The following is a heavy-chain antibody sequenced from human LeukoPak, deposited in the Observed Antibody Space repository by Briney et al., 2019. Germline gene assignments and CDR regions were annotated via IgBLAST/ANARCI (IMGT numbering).Heavy chain of an antibody. Sequence: ASVKVSCKASGYTFTSYDINWVRQATGQGLEWMGWMNPNSGNTGYAQKFQGRVTMTRNTSISTAYMELSSLRSEDTAVYYCAESSDMYYGMDVWGQGTTVTVSS. CDR1: GYTFTSYD. V-gene: IGHV1-8*01. J-gene: IGHJ6*02. D-gene: IGHD3-9*01. CDR2: MNPNSGNT. CDR3: AESSDMYYGMDV.